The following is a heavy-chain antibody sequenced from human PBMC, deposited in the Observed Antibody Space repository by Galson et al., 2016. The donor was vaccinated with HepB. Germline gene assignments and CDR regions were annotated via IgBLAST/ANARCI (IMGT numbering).Heavy chain of an antibody. CDR1: GFTSRYFS. CDR2: ISDDGSSK. CDR3: ARGGTGRLAYYYYGMDV. V-gene: IGHV3-30*04. D-gene: IGHD1-1*01. J-gene: IGHJ6*02. Sequence: SLRLSCAASGFTSRYFSIHWVRQAPGKGLEWVTIISDDGSSKYYADSVRGQFTISRDNSKNTVNLQMNNLRTEDTAVYYCARGGTGRLAYYYYGMDVWGQGPRSPSP.